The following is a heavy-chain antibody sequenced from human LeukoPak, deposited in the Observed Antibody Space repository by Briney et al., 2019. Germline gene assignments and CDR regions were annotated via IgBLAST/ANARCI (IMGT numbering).Heavy chain of an antibody. D-gene: IGHD1-26*01. V-gene: IGHV4-61*08. J-gene: IGHJ4*02. Sequence: SETLSLTCSVSGVSVGSAGYSWTWIRQPPGKGLEWIGYMYYSGSSNYNPFLKSRVTMSLDPSKNRFSLKLSSVTAADTAVYYCARSQSQSGSYRYYFTYWGQGTLVTVSS. CDR2: MYYSGSS. CDR1: GVSVGSAGYS. CDR3: ARSQSQSGSYRYYFTY.